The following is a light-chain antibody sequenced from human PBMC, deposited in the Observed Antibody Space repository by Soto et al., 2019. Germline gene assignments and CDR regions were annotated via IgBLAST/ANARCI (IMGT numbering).Light chain of an antibody. CDR2: GAS. Sequence: EIVMTQSPDTLAVSPGEGATGSCRVSQSIRSNLAWYQQRPGQAPRLLMYGASTRADGIPARFTGSGSGTEFTLTISSLQSEDFAVYYCQQYHIWPPWTSGRGTKVDIK. V-gene: IGKV3-15*01. J-gene: IGKJ1*01. CDR1: QSIRSN. CDR3: QQYHIWPPWT.